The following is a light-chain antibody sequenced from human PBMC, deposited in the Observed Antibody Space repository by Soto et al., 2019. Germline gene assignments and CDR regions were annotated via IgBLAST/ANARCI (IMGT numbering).Light chain of an antibody. Sequence: QSALTQPPSASGSPGQSVTISCTGTSSDVGAYNSVSWYQQHPGKAPKLMIYEVIKRPSGVPDRFSGSKSDNTASLTVSGLQAEDEAVYYCSSYAVSNTFVVFGGGTKLTVL. V-gene: IGLV2-8*01. J-gene: IGLJ2*01. CDR2: EVI. CDR3: SSYAVSNTFVV. CDR1: SSDVGAYNS.